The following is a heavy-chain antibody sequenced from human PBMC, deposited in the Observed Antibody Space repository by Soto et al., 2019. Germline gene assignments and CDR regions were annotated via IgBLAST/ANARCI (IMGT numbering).Heavy chain of an antibody. Sequence: ASVKVSCKASGYTFTGYYMHWVRQAPGQGLEWMGWINPNSGGTNYAQKFQGWVTMTRDTSISTAYMELSRLRSDDTAGYYCARDALRIAAAGTNYYYYMDVWGKGTTVTVSS. CDR1: GYTFTGYY. CDR3: ARDALRIAAAGTNYYYYMDV. D-gene: IGHD6-13*01. J-gene: IGHJ6*03. CDR2: INPNSGGT. V-gene: IGHV1-2*04.